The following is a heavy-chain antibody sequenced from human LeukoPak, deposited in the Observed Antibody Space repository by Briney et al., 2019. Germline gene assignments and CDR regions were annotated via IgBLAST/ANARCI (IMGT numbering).Heavy chain of an antibody. J-gene: IGHJ3*02. Sequence: PGGSLRLSCAPSGFTFSYYGIHWVRQAPGKGLEWVAVMWSDGIRKYYTDSVKGRFTVSRDTSKNTQYLEMSSLRVEDTAVYYCTRDADTSGHYDIFDIWGQGTMVTVSS. CDR2: MWSDGIRK. V-gene: IGHV3-33*01. D-gene: IGHD3-16*01. CDR3: TRDADTSGHYDIFDI. CDR1: GFTFSYYG.